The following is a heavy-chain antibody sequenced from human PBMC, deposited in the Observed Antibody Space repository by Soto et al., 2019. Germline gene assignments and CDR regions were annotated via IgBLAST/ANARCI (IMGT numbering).Heavy chain of an antibody. V-gene: IGHV1-69*13. CDR3: ASGASRWYPYFFDS. Sequence: ASVKVSCKASEGTFNSYAIAWVRQAPGQGLEWMGGIVPYYNTLNYAQKFQDRVTITADDSTNTVYMELSSLRSDDTAVYFCASGASRWYPYFFDSWAQGTLVTVSS. J-gene: IGHJ4*02. CDR2: IVPYYNTL. CDR1: EGTFNSYA. D-gene: IGHD6-13*01.